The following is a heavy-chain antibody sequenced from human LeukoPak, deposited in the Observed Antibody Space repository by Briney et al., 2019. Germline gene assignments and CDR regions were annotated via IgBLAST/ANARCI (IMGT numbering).Heavy chain of an antibody. CDR1: GFTFSSYS. V-gene: IGHV3-21*01. CDR3: AVLIAAAAVDY. D-gene: IGHD6-13*01. J-gene: IGHJ4*02. Sequence: GGSLRLSCAASGFTFSSYSMNWVRQAPGKGLEWVSSISSSSSYIYYADSVKGRFTISSDNAKNSLYLRMNSLRAEDTAVYYCAVLIAAAAVDYWGQGTLVTVSS. CDR2: ISSSSSYI.